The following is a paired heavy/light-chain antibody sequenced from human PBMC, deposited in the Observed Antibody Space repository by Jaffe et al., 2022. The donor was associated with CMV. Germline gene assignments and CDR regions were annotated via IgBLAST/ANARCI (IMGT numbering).Light chain of an antibody. CDR2: LNSDGSH. CDR1: SGHSSYA. V-gene: IGLV4-69*01. Sequence: QLVLTQSPSASASLGASVKLTCTLSSGHSSYAIAWHQQQPEKGPRYLMKLNSDGSHSKGDGIPDRFSGSSSGAERYLTISSLQSEDEADYYCQTWGTGIQVFGTGTKVTVL. CDR3: QTWGTGIQV. J-gene: IGLJ1*01.
Heavy chain of an antibody. D-gene: IGHD1-7*01. CDR2: IYYSGST. CDR1: GGSISSGGYY. CDR3: ARVVNGITGTTGEVDY. V-gene: IGHV4-31*03. J-gene: IGHJ4*02. Sequence: QVQLQESGPGLVKPSQTLSLTCTVSGGSISSGGYYWSWIRQHPGKGLEWIGYIYYSGSTYYNPSLKSRVTISVDTSKNQFSLKLSSVTAADTAVYYCARVVNGITGTTGEVDYWGQGTLVTVSS.